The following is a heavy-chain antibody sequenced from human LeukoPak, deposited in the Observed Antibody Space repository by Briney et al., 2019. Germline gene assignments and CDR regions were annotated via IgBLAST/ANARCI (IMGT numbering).Heavy chain of an antibody. CDR1: GFTFSSYS. CDR2: ISSSSSYI. D-gene: IGHD3-10*01. V-gene: IGHV3-21*01. CDR3: AKALNDYYGSGSYPPDY. Sequence: GGSLRLSCAASGFTFSSYSMNWVRQAPGKGLEWVSSISSSSSYIYYADSVKGRFTISRDNSKNTLYLQMNSLRAEDTAVYYCAKALNDYYGSGSYPPDYWGQGTLVTVSS. J-gene: IGHJ4*02.